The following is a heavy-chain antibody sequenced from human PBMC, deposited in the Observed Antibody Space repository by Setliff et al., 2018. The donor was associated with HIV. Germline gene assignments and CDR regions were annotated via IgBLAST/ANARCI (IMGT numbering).Heavy chain of an antibody. Sequence: SETLSLTCSVSGDSITSSSSSHYWGWIRQPPGKGLEWIGSIYYSGSTYYNPSLKSRVTMSLDTSRNEVSLRLSSVTAADTATYFCARVRFNFDNVRCFDLWGPGTLVTVSS. CDR1: GDSITSSSSSHY. V-gene: IGHV4-39*07. CDR3: ARVRFNFDNVRCFDL. D-gene: IGHD1-20*01. CDR2: IYYSGST. J-gene: IGHJ2*01.